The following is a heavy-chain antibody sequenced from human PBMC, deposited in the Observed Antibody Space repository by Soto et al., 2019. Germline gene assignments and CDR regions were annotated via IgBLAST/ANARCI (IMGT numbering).Heavy chain of an antibody. Sequence: LTCTVSGGSISSGGYYWSWIRQHPGKGLEWIGYIYYSGSTYYNPSLKSRVTISVDTSKNQFSLKLSSVTAADTAVYYCARDRELDYLNWFDPWGQGTLVTVSS. CDR2: IYYSGST. V-gene: IGHV4-31*03. CDR1: GGSISSGGYY. CDR3: ARDRELDYLNWFDP. D-gene: IGHD1-26*01. J-gene: IGHJ5*02.